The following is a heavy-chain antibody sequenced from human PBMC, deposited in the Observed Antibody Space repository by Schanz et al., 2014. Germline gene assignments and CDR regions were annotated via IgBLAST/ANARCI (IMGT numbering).Heavy chain of an antibody. CDR1: GFTFSRYW. V-gene: IGHV3-74*01. Sequence: EVQLLESGGGLVRPGGSLRLSCAASGFTFSRYWMQWVRQAPGKGLVWVSRIYMDGSGRDYGDSVKGRFTVSRDNAKNTLYLQMDSLRAEDTAVYYCARDNRQCSGPCSGGSCHPCGMDVWGQGTLVTVSS. D-gene: IGHD2-15*01. J-gene: IGHJ4*02. CDR2: IYMDGSGR. CDR3: ARDNRQCSGPCSGGSCHPCGMDV.